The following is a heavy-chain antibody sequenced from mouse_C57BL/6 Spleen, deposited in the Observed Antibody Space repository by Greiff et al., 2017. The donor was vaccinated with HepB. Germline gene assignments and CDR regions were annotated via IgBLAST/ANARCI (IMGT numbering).Heavy chain of an antibody. Sequence: VQLQQSGTVLARPGASVKMSCKTSGYTFTSYWMHWVKQRPGQGLEWIGAIYPGNSDTSYNQKFKGKAKLTAVTSASTAYMELSSLTNEDSAVYDCTKGAQATRVYFDYWGQGTTLTVSS. J-gene: IGHJ2*01. CDR3: TKGAQATRVYFDY. V-gene: IGHV1-5*01. D-gene: IGHD3-2*02. CDR1: GYTFTSYW. CDR2: IYPGNSDT.